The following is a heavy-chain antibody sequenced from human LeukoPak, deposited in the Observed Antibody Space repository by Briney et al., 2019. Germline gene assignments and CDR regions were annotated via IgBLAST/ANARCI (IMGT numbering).Heavy chain of an antibody. Sequence: GGSLRLSCEASGFTFSSYWMSWVRQAPGKGLEWVANIKQDGSEEYYVDSVKGRFTISRDNAKSSLYLQMDSLRVEDTATYCCVRGIADDYWGQGTLVTVSS. CDR2: IKQDGSEE. CDR3: VRGIADDY. CDR1: GFTFSSYW. D-gene: IGHD2-21*01. J-gene: IGHJ4*02. V-gene: IGHV3-7*03.